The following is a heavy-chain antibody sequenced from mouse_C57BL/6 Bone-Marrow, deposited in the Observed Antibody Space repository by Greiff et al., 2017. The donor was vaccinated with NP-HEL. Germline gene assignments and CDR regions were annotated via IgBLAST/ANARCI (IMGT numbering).Heavy chain of an antibody. CDR1: GYSITSGYY. CDR3: AREGYYGSSWYFDV. V-gene: IGHV3-6*01. D-gene: IGHD1-1*01. CDR2: ISYDGSN. Sequence: EVQRVESGPGLVKPSQSLSLTCSVTGYSITSGYYWNWIRQFPGNKLEWMGYISYDGSNNYNPSLKNRISITRDTSKNQFFLKLNSVTTEDTATYYCAREGYYGSSWYFDVWGTGTTVTVSS. J-gene: IGHJ1*03.